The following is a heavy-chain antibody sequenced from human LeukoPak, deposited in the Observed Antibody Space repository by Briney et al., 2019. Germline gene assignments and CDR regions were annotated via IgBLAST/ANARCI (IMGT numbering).Heavy chain of an antibody. V-gene: IGHV5-51*01. D-gene: IGHD4-11*01. Sequence: GESLKISCESSGYSFTSYWIGWVRQMPGKGLEWMGIIYPADSYTKYSPSFQGQITISADKYISTAYLQWSSLKASDTAMYYCARTHSNYMIDYWGQGTLVTVSS. CDR1: GYSFTSYW. CDR3: ARTHSNYMIDY. CDR2: IYPADSYT. J-gene: IGHJ4*02.